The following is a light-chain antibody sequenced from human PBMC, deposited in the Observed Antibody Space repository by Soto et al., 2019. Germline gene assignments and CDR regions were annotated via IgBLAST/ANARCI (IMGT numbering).Light chain of an antibody. V-gene: IGLV2-14*01. Sequence: QSVLTQPASVSGSPGQSITISCTGTSSDVGTYNYVSWYQQHPGKAPKVMIYEVTYRPSGVSNRFSGSKSGNTASLTISGLQAEDEVEYYCSSYTGSSTLYVFGPGTKATVL. CDR3: SSYTGSSTLYV. CDR1: SSDVGTYNY. J-gene: IGLJ1*01. CDR2: EVT.